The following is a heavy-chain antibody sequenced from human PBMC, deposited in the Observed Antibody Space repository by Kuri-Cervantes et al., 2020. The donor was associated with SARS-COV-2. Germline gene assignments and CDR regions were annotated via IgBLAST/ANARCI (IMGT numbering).Heavy chain of an antibody. CDR2: IKQDGSEK. CDR3: ARDGLDVAYYYYMDV. CDR1: GFTFSSYW. V-gene: IGHV3-7*01. Sequence: GGSLRLSCAASGFTFSSYWMHWVRQAPGKGLEWVANIKQDGSEKYYVDSVKGRFTISRDNAKNSLYLQMNSLRAEDTAVYYCARDGLDVAYYYYMDVWGKGTTVTVSS. J-gene: IGHJ6*03.